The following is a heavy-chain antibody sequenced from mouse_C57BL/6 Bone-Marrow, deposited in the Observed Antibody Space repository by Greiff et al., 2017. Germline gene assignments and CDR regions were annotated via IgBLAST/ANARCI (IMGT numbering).Heavy chain of an antibody. CDR3: ASFYYYGSSSYYAMDY. J-gene: IGHJ4*01. CDR2: IDPSDSYT. V-gene: IGHV1-50*01. D-gene: IGHD1-1*01. Sequence: VQLQQPGAELVKPGASVKLSCKASGYNFTSYWMQWVKQRPGQGLEWIGEIDPSDSYTNYNQKFKGKATLTVDTSSSTAYMQLSSLTSEDSAVYYCASFYYYGSSSYYAMDYWGQGTSVTVSS. CDR1: GYNFTSYW.